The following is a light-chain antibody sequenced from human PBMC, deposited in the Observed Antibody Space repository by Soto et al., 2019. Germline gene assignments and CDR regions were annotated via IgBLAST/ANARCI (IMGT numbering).Light chain of an antibody. Sequence: DIQVTQSPFSLSASVGDRVTITCRASQNISSHLNWYQQRLGKAPKLLIYAAASLQSRVPSRFSGTGSGTDFTLTISSLQPEDFATYYCQQTYSTLWTFGQGTKVEIK. V-gene: IGKV1-39*01. J-gene: IGKJ1*01. CDR1: QNISSH. CDR2: AAA. CDR3: QQTYSTLWT.